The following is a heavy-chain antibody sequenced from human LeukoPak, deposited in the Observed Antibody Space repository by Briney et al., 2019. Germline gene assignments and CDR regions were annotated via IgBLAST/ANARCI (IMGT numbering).Heavy chain of an antibody. J-gene: IGHJ6*03. D-gene: IGHD3-10*01. V-gene: IGHV3-21*01. CDR2: ISSSSSYI. Sequence: PGGSLRLSCAASGFTFSSYSMNWVRRAPGKGLEWVSSISSSSSYIYYADSVKGRFTISRDNAKNSLYLQMNSLRAEDTAVYYCARDQVVRGVSGPNYYMDVWGKGTTVTVSS. CDR1: GFTFSSYS. CDR3: ARDQVVRGVSGPNYYMDV.